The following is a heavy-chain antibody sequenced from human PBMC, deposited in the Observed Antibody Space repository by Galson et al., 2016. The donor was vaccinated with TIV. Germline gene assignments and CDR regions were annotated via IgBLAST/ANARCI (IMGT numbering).Heavy chain of an antibody. CDR1: GDAMNTGVYS. CDR2: VYHSGST. J-gene: IGHJ4*02. CDR3: ARAFSMRRKYYFDT. V-gene: IGHV4-30-2*06. Sequence: LSLTCSVSGDAMNTGVYSWSWVRQSPGKGLGWIGYVYHSGSTYYNPSLKSRVSMSVDRSQKKFSLKLTSVTAADTAVYYCARAFSMRRKYYFDTWGQGALVFVSS.